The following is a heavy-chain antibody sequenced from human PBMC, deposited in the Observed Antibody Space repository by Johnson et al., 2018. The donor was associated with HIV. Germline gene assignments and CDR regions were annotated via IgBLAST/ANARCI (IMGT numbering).Heavy chain of an antibody. CDR2: IRYDGSDK. CDR1: GFTFSNYG. D-gene: IGHD6-19*01. Sequence: QVQLVESGGGVVQPGGSLRLSCAASGFTFSNYGMHWVRQAPGKGLEWVAFIRYDGSDKYYEDSVKGRFTISRDNSKNTLYLQMNSLRAEDTALYYCARDLRNSGWSNGFDVWGQGTMVTVSS. CDR3: ARDLRNSGWSNGFDV. J-gene: IGHJ3*01. V-gene: IGHV3-30*02.